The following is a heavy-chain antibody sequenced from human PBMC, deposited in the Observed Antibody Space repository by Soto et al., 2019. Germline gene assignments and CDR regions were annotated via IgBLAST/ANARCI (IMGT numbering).Heavy chain of an antibody. CDR2: MNPNSGNT. J-gene: IGHJ6*02. V-gene: IGHV1-8*01. D-gene: IGHD1-1*01. CDR1: GYTFTSYD. Sequence: QVQLVQSGAEVKKSGASVKVSCKASGYTFTSYDINWVRQATGQGLEWMGWMNPNSGNTGYAQKCQGRVTMTRNTSISTVYMELSSLRSEDTAVYYCARDPAGTVKPYYGMDVWGQGTTVTVSS. CDR3: ARDPAGTVKPYYGMDV.